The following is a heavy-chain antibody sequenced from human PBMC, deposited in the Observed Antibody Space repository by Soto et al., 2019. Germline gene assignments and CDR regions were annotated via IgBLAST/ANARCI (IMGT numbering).Heavy chain of an antibody. D-gene: IGHD2-15*01. CDR2: IWYDGSNK. J-gene: IGHJ4*02. V-gene: IGHV3-33*01. CDR3: ARWGCSGSNCNLNQRSFDL. CDR1: GFIFNEYG. Sequence: QVQLVESGGGVVQPGRSLRLSCAASGFIFNEYGMHWVRQAPGKGLEWVAVIWYDGSNKYYADSVMGRFTFSRDNSRNTMSLQINSLRVEDTAIYYCARWGCSGSNCNLNQRSFDLWGQGTLVTVSS.